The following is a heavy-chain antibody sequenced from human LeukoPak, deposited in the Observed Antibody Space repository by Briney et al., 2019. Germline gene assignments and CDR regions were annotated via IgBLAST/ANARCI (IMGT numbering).Heavy chain of an antibody. Sequence: PSETLSLTFTVSGGSISSYYWSWIRQPPGKGLEWIGYIYYSGSTYYNPSLKSRVTISVDTSKSQFSLKLSSVTAADTAVYYCARRSVECDAFDIWGQGTMVTVSS. CDR2: IYYSGST. CDR1: GGSISSYY. V-gene: IGHV4-59*08. CDR3: ARRSVECDAFDI. J-gene: IGHJ3*02. D-gene: IGHD3-10*01.